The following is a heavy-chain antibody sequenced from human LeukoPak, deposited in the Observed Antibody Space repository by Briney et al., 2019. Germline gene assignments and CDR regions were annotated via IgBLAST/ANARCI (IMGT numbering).Heavy chain of an antibody. J-gene: IGHJ4*02. D-gene: IGHD2-15*01. CDR3: AKRSCSGGSCNFDY. CDR2: ISNSGVTT. Sequence: GGSLRLSCAASGFTFNSYAMSWVRQAPGKGLEWVSAISNSGVTTNYADSVRGRFTISRDNSKNTLYLQMNSLRAEHTAVYYCAKRSCSGGSCNFDYWGQGTLVTVSS. CDR1: GFTFNSYA. V-gene: IGHV3-23*01.